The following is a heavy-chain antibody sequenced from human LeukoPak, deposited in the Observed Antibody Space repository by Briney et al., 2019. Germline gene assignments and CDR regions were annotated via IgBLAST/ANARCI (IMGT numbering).Heavy chain of an antibody. V-gene: IGHV4-59*08. Sequence: SETLSLTCTVSGGSISSYYWSWIRQAPGKGLEWIGYIYYSGSTNYNPSLKSRVTISVDMSKNQCSLKLSSVTAADTAVYYCARRGGYSYPFDYWGQGTLVTVSS. D-gene: IGHD5-18*01. CDR3: ARRGGYSYPFDY. CDR2: IYYSGST. J-gene: IGHJ4*02. CDR1: GGSISSYY.